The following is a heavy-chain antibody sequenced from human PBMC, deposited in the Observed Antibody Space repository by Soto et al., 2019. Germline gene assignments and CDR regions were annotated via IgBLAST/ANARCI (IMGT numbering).Heavy chain of an antibody. J-gene: IGHJ4*02. CDR3: ARDGYCSGGSCYSVQVFDY. Sequence: GGSLRLSCAASGFTFSSYAMHWVRQAPGKGLEWVSVIYSGGTTYYADSVKGRFTISRDNSKNTLYLQMNSLRAEDTAVYYCARDGYCSGGSCYSVQVFDYWGQGTLVNVS. V-gene: IGHV3-NL1*01. D-gene: IGHD2-15*01. CDR1: GFTFSSYA. CDR2: IYSGGTT.